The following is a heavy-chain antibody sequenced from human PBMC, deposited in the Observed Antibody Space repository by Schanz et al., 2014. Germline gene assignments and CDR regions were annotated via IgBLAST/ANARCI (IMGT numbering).Heavy chain of an antibody. Sequence: QVQLVQSGSEVKKPGASVKVSCKASGYTFTTYGISWVRQAPGQGLEWMGWISAYNGHTNYAQKFQGRVTMTTDTSTSTAYMELRSLRSDDTAVYYCATDHIAAAGSQYFYYYGMGVWGQGTTVTVSS. V-gene: IGHV1-18*01. D-gene: IGHD6-13*01. CDR1: GYTFTTYG. CDR3: ATDHIAAAGSQYFYYYGMGV. J-gene: IGHJ6*02. CDR2: ISAYNGHT.